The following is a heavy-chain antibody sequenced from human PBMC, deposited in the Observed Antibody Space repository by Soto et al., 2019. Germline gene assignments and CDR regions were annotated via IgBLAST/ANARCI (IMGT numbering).Heavy chain of an antibody. J-gene: IGHJ4*02. D-gene: IGHD6-19*01. Sequence: SETLSLTCRVSGDSITSYYWSWIRQSAGKGLEWIGRTYITGATNYNLSLKSRVTMSLDTSKNQLSLQLGSVTAADTAVYYCVREYTETVDGPTPFYFDYWGQGTPVTVSS. CDR2: TYITGAT. CDR3: VREYTETVDGPTPFYFDY. CDR1: GDSITSYY. V-gene: IGHV4-4*07.